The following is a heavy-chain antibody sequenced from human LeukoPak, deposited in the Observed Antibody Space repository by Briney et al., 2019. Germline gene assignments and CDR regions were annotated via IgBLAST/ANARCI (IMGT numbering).Heavy chain of an antibody. V-gene: IGHV1-69*13. Sequence: GASVKVSCKASGGTFSSYAISWVRQAPGQGLEWMGGIIPIFGTANYAQKFQGRVTITADESTSTAYVELSSLRSEDTAVYYCAREGDSSGYYYYWGQGTLVTVSS. CDR3: AREGDSSGYYYY. CDR1: GGTFSSYA. J-gene: IGHJ4*02. CDR2: IIPIFGTA. D-gene: IGHD3-22*01.